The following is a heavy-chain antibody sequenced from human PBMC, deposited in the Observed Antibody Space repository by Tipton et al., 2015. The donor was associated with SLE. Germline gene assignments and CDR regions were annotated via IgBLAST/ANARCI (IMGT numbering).Heavy chain of an antibody. D-gene: IGHD5-12*01. CDR2: IYYSGST. J-gene: IGHJ4*02. Sequence: TLSLTCTVSGGSISHYYWTWIRQPPGKGLEWIGYIYYSGSTTYNPSLKSRVSFSIDTSKNQFSLKLNSVTAADTAVYYCARRHYSGPFDNWGQGTLVTVST. CDR3: ARRHYSGPFDN. V-gene: IGHV4-59*12. CDR1: GGSISHYY.